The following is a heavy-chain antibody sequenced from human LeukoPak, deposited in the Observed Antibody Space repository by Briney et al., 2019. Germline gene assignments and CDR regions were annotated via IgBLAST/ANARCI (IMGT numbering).Heavy chain of an antibody. V-gene: IGHV3-21*04. D-gene: IGHD1-26*01. CDR2: ISDNSYWI. Sequence: GGSLRLSCAASGFTFSTYSMSWVRQAPGMGLEWVSSISDNSYWIYYADSVEGRFIISRDNAKNSLYLQMNSLRGEDTAVYYCARDRRSGDYYYYGMDVWGQGTTVTVSS. CDR1: GFTFSTYS. J-gene: IGHJ6*02. CDR3: ARDRRSGDYYYYGMDV.